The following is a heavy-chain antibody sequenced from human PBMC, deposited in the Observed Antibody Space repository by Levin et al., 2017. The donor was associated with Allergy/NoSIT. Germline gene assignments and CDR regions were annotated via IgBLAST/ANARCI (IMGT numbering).Heavy chain of an antibody. V-gene: IGHV4-34*01. CDR2: INRSGRT. CDR3: ARGFLAAADY. D-gene: IGHD6-13*01. Sequence: SETLSLMCGVYGGSFSGYSWNWIRQPPGKGLEWIGEINRSGRTSYNPSLQSRVTILVDTSKNQFSLKLSSVTAADTAVYFCARGFLAAADYWGQGTLVAVSS. CDR1: GGSFSGYS. J-gene: IGHJ4*02.